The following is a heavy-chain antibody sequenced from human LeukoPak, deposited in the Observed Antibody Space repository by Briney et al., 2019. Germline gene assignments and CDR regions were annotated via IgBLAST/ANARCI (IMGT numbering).Heavy chain of an antibody. J-gene: IGHJ6*03. D-gene: IGHD2-15*01. CDR3: ARPYCSGGSCYGAGYYYYYMDV. Sequence: SETLSLTCTVSGGSISSYYWSWIRQPPGKGLEWIGSIYYSGSTYYNPSLKSRVTISVDTSKNQFSLKLSSVTAADTAVYYCARPYCSGGSCYGAGYYYYYMDVWGKGTTVTVSS. CDR1: GGSISSYY. V-gene: IGHV4-39*01. CDR2: IYYSGST.